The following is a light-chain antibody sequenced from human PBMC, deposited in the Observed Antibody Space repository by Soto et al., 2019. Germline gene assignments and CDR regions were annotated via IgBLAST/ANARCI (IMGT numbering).Light chain of an antibody. CDR2: GAS. J-gene: IGKJ2*01. CDR3: QQYGSSPPMYT. CDR1: QSVSSSS. Sequence: ELVLMQSPGTLSLSPGERATLSCRASQSVSSSSLAWYQQKPGQAPRLLIYGASSRATGIPDRFSGSGSGTDFTLTISRLEPEDVAVYYGQQYGSSPPMYTFGQGTELEIK. V-gene: IGKV3-20*01.